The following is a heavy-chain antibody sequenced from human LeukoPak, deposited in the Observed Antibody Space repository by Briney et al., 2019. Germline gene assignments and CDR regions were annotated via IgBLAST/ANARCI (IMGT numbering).Heavy chain of an antibody. J-gene: IGHJ4*02. CDR3: GRDLNWNRIVF. CDR1: GFTFNIHW. D-gene: IGHD1-20*01. V-gene: IGHV3-74*01. CDR2: ISTGGSST. Sequence: PGGSLRLSCAASGFTFNIHWMHWVRQAPGKGLVWVSGISTGGSSTDYADSVKGRFTISRDNAKNTLYLQMNSLRGEDTAVYYCGRDLNWNRIVFWGQGALVSVSS.